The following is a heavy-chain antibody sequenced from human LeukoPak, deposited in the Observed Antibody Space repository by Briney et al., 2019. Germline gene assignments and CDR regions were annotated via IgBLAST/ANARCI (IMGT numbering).Heavy chain of an antibody. CDR2: IRSKAFGGAT. CDR3: TRDGGTLDY. V-gene: IGHV3-49*04. Sequence: PGGSLRLSCTSSGYTFGDYAMSWVRQSPGKGLEWVSLIRSKAFGGATEYAASVKGRFTISRDDSKSIAYLQMNSLKTEGTAMYYCTRDGGTLDYWGQGTLVTVSS. CDR1: GYTFGDYA. J-gene: IGHJ4*02. D-gene: IGHD3-16*01.